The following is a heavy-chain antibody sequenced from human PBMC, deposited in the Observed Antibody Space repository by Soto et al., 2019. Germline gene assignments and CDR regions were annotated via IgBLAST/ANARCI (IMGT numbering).Heavy chain of an antibody. V-gene: IGHV1-3*01. CDR1: GYTFTSYA. J-gene: IGHJ5*02. Sequence: ASVKVSCKASGYTFTSYAMHWVRQAPGQRLEWMGWINAGNGNTKYSQKFQGRVTITRDTSASTAYMELSSLRSEDTAVYYCARDLIVVVPAARVPTFDPWGQGTLVTVSS. CDR3: ARDLIVVVPAARVPTFDP. D-gene: IGHD2-2*01. CDR2: INAGNGNT.